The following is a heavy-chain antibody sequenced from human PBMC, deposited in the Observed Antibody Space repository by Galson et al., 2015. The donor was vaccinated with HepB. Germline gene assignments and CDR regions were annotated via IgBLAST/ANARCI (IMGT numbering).Heavy chain of an antibody. Sequence: SVKVSCKASGYTFTSYGISWVRQAPGQGLEWMGWISAYNGNTNYAQKLQGRVTMTTDTSTSTAYMELRSLRSDDTAVYYCARGPGQAWFGELLSPIHWGQGTLITVSS. V-gene: IGHV1-18*01. CDR2: ISAYNGNT. CDR3: ARGPGQAWFGELLSPIH. CDR1: GYTFTSYG. D-gene: IGHD3-10*01. J-gene: IGHJ4*02.